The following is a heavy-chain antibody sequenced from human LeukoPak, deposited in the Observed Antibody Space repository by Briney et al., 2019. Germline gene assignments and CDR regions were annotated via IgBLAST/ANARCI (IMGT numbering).Heavy chain of an antibody. CDR2: INPNSGGT. Sequence: VASVKVSCKASGYTSTGYYMHWVRQAPGQGLEWMGWINPNSGGTNYAQKFQGRVTMTRDTSISTAYMELSRLRSDDTAVYYCANSQYYDFWSGSASYMDVWGKGTTVTVSS. J-gene: IGHJ6*03. CDR3: ANSQYYDFWSGSASYMDV. CDR1: GYTSTGYY. D-gene: IGHD3-3*01. V-gene: IGHV1-2*02.